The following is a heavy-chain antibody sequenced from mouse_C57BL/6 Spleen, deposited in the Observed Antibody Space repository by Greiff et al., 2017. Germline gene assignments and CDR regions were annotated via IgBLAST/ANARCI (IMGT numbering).Heavy chain of an antibody. Sequence: QVQLQQPGAELVKPGASVKMSCKASGYTFTSYWITWVKQRPGQGLEWIGDIYPGSGSTNYNEKFKSKATLTVDTSSSTAYMQLSSLTSEDSAVYYCARGDHYYGSSFGYWGQGTTLTVSS. V-gene: IGHV1-55*01. CDR2: IYPGSGST. J-gene: IGHJ2*01. CDR1: GYTFTSYW. D-gene: IGHD1-1*01. CDR3: ARGDHYYGSSFGY.